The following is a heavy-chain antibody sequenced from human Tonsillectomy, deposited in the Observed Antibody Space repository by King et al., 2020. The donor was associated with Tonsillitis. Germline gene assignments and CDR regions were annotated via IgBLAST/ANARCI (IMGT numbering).Heavy chain of an antibody. V-gene: IGHV3-23*04. CDR3: AKDGRSSGWYYFDY. Sequence: VQLVESGGGLVQPGGSLRLSCAASGFTFSSYAMSWVRQAPGKGLEWVSGISNSGGNTYYADSVKGRFTISRDNSKNTLYLQMNSLRAGDTAAYYCAKDGRSSGWYYFDYWGQGTLVTVSS. J-gene: IGHJ4*02. D-gene: IGHD6-19*01. CDR2: ISNSGGNT. CDR1: GFTFSSYA.